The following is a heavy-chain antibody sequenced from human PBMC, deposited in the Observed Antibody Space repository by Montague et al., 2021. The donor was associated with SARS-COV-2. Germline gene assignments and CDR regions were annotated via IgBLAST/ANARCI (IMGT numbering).Heavy chain of an antibody. CDR3: ARDPWRITIFGVVTRYGMDV. J-gene: IGHJ6*02. D-gene: IGHD3-3*01. V-gene: IGHV4-61*01. Sequence: SETLSLTCIVSGGSVSSGSYYWSWIRQPPGKGLEWIGYIYYSGSTNYNPSLKSRVTISVDTSKNQFSLKLSSVTAADTAVYYCARDPWRITIFGVVTRYGMDVWGEGT. CDR1: GGSVSSGSYY. CDR2: IYYSGST.